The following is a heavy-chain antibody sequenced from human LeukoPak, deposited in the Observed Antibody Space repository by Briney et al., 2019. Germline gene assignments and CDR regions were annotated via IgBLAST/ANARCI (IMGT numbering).Heavy chain of an antibody. CDR1: GGSINSGTSY. J-gene: IGHJ6*03. CDR3: ARGNGDQNYYYMDV. Sequence: SQTLSLTCTVSGGSINSGTSYWSWTRQPAGKGLEWIGRIYPSGSTNYNPSLKSRVTISLDTSKSQFSLKLSSVTAADTAVYYCARGNGDQNYYYMDVWGKGTTVTVSS. V-gene: IGHV4-61*02. CDR2: IYPSGST. D-gene: IGHD4-17*01.